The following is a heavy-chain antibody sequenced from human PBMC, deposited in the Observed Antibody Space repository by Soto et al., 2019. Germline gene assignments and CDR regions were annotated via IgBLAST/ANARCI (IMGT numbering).Heavy chain of an antibody. CDR2: IWYDGSNE. CDR3: ARGSYYGDSPDAFDI. V-gene: IGHV3-33*01. CDR1: GFTFSSYG. D-gene: IGHD4-17*01. J-gene: IGHJ3*02. Sequence: GGSLRLSCAASGFTFSSYGMHWVRQAPGKGLEWVAVIWYDGSNEYYADSVKGRFTISRDNSKNTLYLQMNSLRAEDTAVYYCARGSYYGDSPDAFDIWGQGTMVTVSS.